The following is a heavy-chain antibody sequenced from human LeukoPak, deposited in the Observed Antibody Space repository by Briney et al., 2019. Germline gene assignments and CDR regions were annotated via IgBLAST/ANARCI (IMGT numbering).Heavy chain of an antibody. CDR2: INPNSGGT. Sequence: GASVKVSCKASGYTFTGYYMHWVRQAPGQGLEWMGWINPNSGGTNYAQKFQGRVTMTRDTSISTAYMELSRLRSDDTAVYYCARDSAPGDTYGSLGIDSWGQGTLVTVSS. D-gene: IGHD5-18*01. J-gene: IGHJ4*02. CDR1: GYTFTGYY. CDR3: ARDSAPGDTYGSLGIDS. V-gene: IGHV1-2*02.